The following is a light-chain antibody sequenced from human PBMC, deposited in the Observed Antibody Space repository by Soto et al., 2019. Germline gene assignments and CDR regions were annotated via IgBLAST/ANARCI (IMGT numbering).Light chain of an antibody. CDR2: AAS. CDR3: QQLNSYPHT. CDR1: QGISSY. J-gene: IGKJ5*01. Sequence: DIQLTQSPSFLSASVGDRVTITCRASQGISSYLAWYQQKPGKAPKLLIYAASTLQSGVPSRFSGSGSGTEFTLTISSLQPEDFATYYCQQLNSYPHTFGQGTRLESK. V-gene: IGKV1-9*01.